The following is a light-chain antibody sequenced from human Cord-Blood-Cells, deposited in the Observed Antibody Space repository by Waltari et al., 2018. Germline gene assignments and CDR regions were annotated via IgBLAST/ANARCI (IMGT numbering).Light chain of an antibody. CDR2: EVS. J-gene: IGLJ2*01. Sequence: QSALTQPASVSGSPGQSITISCTGTSRDVGGYNYVSWYQQHPAKAPKLLMYEVSNRPSGVSNRFSGSKSGNTASLTISGLQAEDEADYYCSSYTSSSTVVFGGGTKLTVL. CDR1: SRDVGGYNY. CDR3: SSYTSSSTVV. V-gene: IGLV2-14*01.